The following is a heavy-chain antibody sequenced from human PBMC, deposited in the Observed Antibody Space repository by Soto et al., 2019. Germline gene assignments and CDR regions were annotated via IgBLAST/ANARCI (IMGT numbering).Heavy chain of an antibody. J-gene: IGHJ5*02. Sequence: SETLSLTCAVYGGSFSGYYWSWIRQPPGKGLEWIGEINHSGSTNYNPSLKSRVTISVDTSKNQFSLKLSSVTAADTVVYYCARARDFWSGYSFDPWGQGTLVTVSS. D-gene: IGHD3-3*01. CDR2: INHSGST. V-gene: IGHV4-34*01. CDR3: ARARDFWSGYSFDP. CDR1: GGSFSGYY.